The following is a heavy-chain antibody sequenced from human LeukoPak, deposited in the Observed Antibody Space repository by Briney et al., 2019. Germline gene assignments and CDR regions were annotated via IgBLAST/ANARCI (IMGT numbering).Heavy chain of an antibody. J-gene: IGHJ4*02. CDR1: GGSISSYY. Sequence: SETLSLTCTVSGGSISSYYWSWTRQPPGKGLEWIGYIYYSGSTNYNPSLKSRVTISVDTSKNQFSLKLSSVTAADTAVYYCARDRDAYLDYWGQGTLVTVSS. D-gene: IGHD3-10*01. CDR3: ARDRDAYLDY. CDR2: IYYSGST. V-gene: IGHV4-59*01.